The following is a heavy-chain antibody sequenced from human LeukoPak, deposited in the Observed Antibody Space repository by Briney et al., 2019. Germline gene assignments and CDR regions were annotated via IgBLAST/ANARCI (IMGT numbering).Heavy chain of an antibody. CDR2: ISKDGSST. V-gene: IGHV3-74*01. Sequence: GGSMRLSCAASASTFSSNWMHWVRQAPGKGLVWVSRISKDGSSTNYADSVKGRFTISRDNAKNTLYLQMSSLTAEDTAVYYCAASMAGFNWFDPWGQGTLVTVSS. D-gene: IGHD6-19*01. CDR3: AASMAGFNWFDP. CDR1: ASTFSSNW. J-gene: IGHJ5*02.